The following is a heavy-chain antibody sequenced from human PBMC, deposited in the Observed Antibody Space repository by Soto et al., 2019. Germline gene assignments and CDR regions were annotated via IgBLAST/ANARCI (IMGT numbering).Heavy chain of an antibody. Sequence: SETLSLTCTVSGGSISSYYWSWIRQPPGKGLEWIGYIYYSGSTNYNPSLKSRVTISVDTSKNQFSLKLSSVTAADTAVYYCARWGYSYGSYQETWFDPWGQGTLVTVS. D-gene: IGHD5-18*01. V-gene: IGHV4-59*08. CDR3: ARWGYSYGSYQETWFDP. CDR1: GGSISSYY. J-gene: IGHJ5*02. CDR2: IYYSGST.